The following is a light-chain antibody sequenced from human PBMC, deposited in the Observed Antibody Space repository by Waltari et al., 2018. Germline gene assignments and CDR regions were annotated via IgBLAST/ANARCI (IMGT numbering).Light chain of an antibody. CDR1: SSNIGAGYV. CDR3: QSYDGSLRGWV. Sequence: QSVLTQPPSVSGAPGQRVTISCSGSSSNIGAGYVVHWYQQFPGTVPKVLIYGHKNGPSGFPDRFSASKSGTSASRAITGLQAEDEADYYCQSYDGSLRGWVFGGGTKLTVL. J-gene: IGLJ3*02. V-gene: IGLV1-40*01. CDR2: GHK.